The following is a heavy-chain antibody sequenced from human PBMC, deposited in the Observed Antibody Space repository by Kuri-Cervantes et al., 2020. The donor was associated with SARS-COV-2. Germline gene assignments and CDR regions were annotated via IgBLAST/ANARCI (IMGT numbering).Heavy chain of an antibody. Sequence: SETLSLTCAVYGGSFSAYYWSWIRQPPGKGLEWIGEINHSGSTNYNPSLKSRVTISVDTSKHQLSLKLSSVTAADTAVYYCAMKSTRNNYYDSSGSFDYWGQGTLVTVSS. CDR2: INHSGST. CDR1: GGSFSAYY. J-gene: IGHJ4*02. V-gene: IGHV4-34*01. D-gene: IGHD3-22*01. CDR3: AMKSTRNNYYDSSGSFDY.